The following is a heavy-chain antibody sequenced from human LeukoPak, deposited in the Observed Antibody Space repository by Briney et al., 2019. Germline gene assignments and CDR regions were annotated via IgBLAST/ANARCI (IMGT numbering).Heavy chain of an antibody. V-gene: IGHV4-59*08. CDR1: GGSISSYY. J-gene: IGHJ3*02. D-gene: IGHD2-2*01. Sequence: SETLSLTCTVPGGSISSYYWSWIRQPPGKGLEWIGYIYYSGSTNYNPSLKSRVTISVDTSKNQFSLKLSSVTAADTAVYYCARTAAIDAFDIWGQGTMVTVSS. CDR3: ARTAAIDAFDI. CDR2: IYYSGST.